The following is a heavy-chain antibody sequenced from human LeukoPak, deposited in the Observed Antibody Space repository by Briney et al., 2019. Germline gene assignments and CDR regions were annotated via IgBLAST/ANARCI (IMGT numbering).Heavy chain of an antibody. CDR3: ARHGSMTLIRGRLRYYYMDV. J-gene: IGHJ6*03. D-gene: IGHD3-10*01. CDR2: IKSDGSST. Sequence: PGGSLRLSCAASGFTFSSYWMHWVRQAPGKGLVWVSRIKSDGSSTSYADSVKGRFTISRDNSKNTLYLQMNSLRAEDTAVYYCARHGSMTLIRGRLRYYYMDVWGKGTTVTISS. CDR1: GFTFSSYW. V-gene: IGHV3-74*01.